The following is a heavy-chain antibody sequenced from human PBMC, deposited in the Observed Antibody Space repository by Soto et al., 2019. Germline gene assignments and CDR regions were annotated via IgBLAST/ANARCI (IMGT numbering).Heavy chain of an antibody. CDR1: GGSISSYY. Sequence: SETLSLTCTVSGGSISSYYWSWIRQPPGKGLEWIGYIYYSGSTNYNPSLKSRVTISVDTSKNQFSLKLSSVTAADTAVYYCARACLIAAAGTGWGFWFDPWGQGTLVTVSS. J-gene: IGHJ5*02. D-gene: IGHD6-13*01. V-gene: IGHV4-59*01. CDR3: ARACLIAAAGTGWGFWFDP. CDR2: IYYSGST.